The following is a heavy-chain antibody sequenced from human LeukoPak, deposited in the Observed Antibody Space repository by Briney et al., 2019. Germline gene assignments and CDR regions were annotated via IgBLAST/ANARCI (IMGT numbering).Heavy chain of an antibody. V-gene: IGHV3-21*01. CDR3: ASGWLRFSGVGYYYYMDV. CDR1: GFTFSSYS. Sequence: GGSLRLSCAASGFTFSSYSMNWVRQAPGKGLEWVSSISSSSSYIYYADSVKGRFTISRDNAKNSLYLQMNSLRAEDTAVYYCASGWLRFSGVGYYYYMDVWGKGTTVTVSS. CDR2: ISSSSSYI. J-gene: IGHJ6*03. D-gene: IGHD5-12*01.